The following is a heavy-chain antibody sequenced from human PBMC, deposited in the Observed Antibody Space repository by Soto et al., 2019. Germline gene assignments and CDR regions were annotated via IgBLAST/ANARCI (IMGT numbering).Heavy chain of an antibody. CDR1: GYTFTSHG. CDR3: ARMVRGSNIDYYHYMDV. D-gene: IGHD3-10*01. V-gene: IGHV1-18*01. Sequence: QVQLVQSGGVMKKPGASVKVSCKASGYTFTSHGISWVRQAPGQGLEWMGWISASNGDTNYAQKYQGRVTVTTDTSTSTGYMELRSLISEDTAVYYCARMVRGSNIDYYHYMDVWGEGTTVTVSS. J-gene: IGHJ6*03. CDR2: ISASNGDT.